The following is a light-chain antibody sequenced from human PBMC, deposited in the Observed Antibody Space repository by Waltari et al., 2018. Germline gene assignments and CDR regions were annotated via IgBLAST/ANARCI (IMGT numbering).Light chain of an antibody. Sequence: QSALTQPPSASGSPGQSVTISCTGTSSDVGGYNYVSWFQQRPGKAPKVMIYEVSKRPSGVPCRFSGSKSGNTASLIVSGLQAEDEADYYCSSYAGSKFWVFGGGTKLTVL. CDR1: SSDVGGYNY. J-gene: IGLJ3*02. CDR3: SSYAGSKFWV. CDR2: EVS. V-gene: IGLV2-8*01.